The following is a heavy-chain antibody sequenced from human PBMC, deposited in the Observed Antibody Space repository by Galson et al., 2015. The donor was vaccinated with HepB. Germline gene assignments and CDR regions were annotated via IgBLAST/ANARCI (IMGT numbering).Heavy chain of an antibody. CDR3: ARWSVVVTALDY. CDR2: ISSSSSYI. V-gene: IGHV3-21*01. CDR1: GFTFSSYS. D-gene: IGHD2-21*02. Sequence: SLRLSCAASGFTFSSYSMNWVRQAPGKGLEWVSSISSSSSYIYYADSVKGRFTISRDNAKNSLYLQMNSLRAEDTAVYYCARWSVVVTALDYWGQGTLVTVSS. J-gene: IGHJ4*02.